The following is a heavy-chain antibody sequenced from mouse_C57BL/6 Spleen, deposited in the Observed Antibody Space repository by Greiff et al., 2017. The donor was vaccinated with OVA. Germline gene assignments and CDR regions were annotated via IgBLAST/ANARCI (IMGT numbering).Heavy chain of an antibody. J-gene: IGHJ3*01. V-gene: IGHV5-4*01. CDR2: ISDGGSYT. CDR3: ARDGDSFAY. CDR1: GFTFSSYA. Sequence: EVQGVESGGGLVKPGGSLKLSCAASGFTFSSYAMSWVRQTPEKRLEWVATISDGGSYTYYPANVKGRFTISRDNAKNNLYLQLSRLKSEDTAMYYCARDGDSFAYWGQGTLVTVSA.